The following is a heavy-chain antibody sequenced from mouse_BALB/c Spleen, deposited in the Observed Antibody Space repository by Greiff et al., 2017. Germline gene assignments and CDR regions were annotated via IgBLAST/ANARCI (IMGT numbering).Heavy chain of an antibody. CDR3: ARVRWGNHWYFDV. V-gene: IGHV5-6-5*01. D-gene: IGHD2-1*01. CDR1: GFTFSSYA. CDR2: ISSGGST. J-gene: IGHJ1*01. Sequence: DVKLVESGGGLVKPGGSLKLSCAASGFTFSSYAMSWVRQTPEKRLEWVASISSGGSTYYPDSVKGRFTISRDNARNILYLQMSSLRSEDTAMYYCARVRWGNHWYFDVWGAGTTVTVSS.